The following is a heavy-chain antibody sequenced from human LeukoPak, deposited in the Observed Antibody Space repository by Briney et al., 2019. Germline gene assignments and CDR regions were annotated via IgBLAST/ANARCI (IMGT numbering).Heavy chain of an antibody. J-gene: IGHJ4*02. D-gene: IGHD3-22*01. CDR3: ARDDDSSGYPPGAPYYFDY. CDR2: ISAYNGNT. CDR1: GYTFTSYG. Sequence: ASVKVSCKASGYTFTSYGISWVRQAPGQGLEWMGWISAYNGNTNLAQKFQGRVTMTTDTSTSTGYMELRSLRSDDTAVYYCARDDDSSGYPPGAPYYFDYWGQGTLVTVSS. V-gene: IGHV1-18*01.